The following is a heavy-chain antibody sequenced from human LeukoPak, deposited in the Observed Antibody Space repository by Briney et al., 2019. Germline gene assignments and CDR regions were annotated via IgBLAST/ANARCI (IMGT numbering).Heavy chain of an antibody. Sequence: ASVKVSCKVSGYTLTELSMHWVRQAPGQGLEWMGWISAYNGNTNYAQKLQGRVTMTTDTSTSTAYMELSSLRSEDTAVYYCARDLTVTSAWFDPWGQGTLVTVSS. CDR2: ISAYNGNT. J-gene: IGHJ5*02. CDR3: ARDLTVTSAWFDP. D-gene: IGHD4-17*01. V-gene: IGHV1-18*01. CDR1: GYTLTELS.